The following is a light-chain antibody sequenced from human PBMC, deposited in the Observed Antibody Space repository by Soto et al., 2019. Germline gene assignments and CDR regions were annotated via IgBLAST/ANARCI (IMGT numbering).Light chain of an antibody. V-gene: IGKV3-20*01. CDR3: QQYGSSHTWT. J-gene: IGKJ1*01. CDR2: GAS. Sequence: EIVLTQSPGTLSLSPGERATLSSRASQSVSSSYLAWYQQKPRQATRLIIYGASSRANGIPDRFSGSGSGTDFTLTISRLEPEDFALYYCQQYGSSHTWTFGQGTKVDIK. CDR1: QSVSSSY.